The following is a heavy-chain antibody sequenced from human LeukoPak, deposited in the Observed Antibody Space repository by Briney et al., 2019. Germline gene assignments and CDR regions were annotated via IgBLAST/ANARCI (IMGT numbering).Heavy chain of an antibody. D-gene: IGHD2-2*02. CDR2: IYPGDSHT. V-gene: IGHV5-51*01. CDR1: GYGFPTYW. Sequence: GESLKISCKGSGYGFPTYWIGWVRQMPGKGLEWMGIIYPGDSHTRYSPSFQDQVTISVDKSISTAYLQWSSLKASDTAMYYCARGPYAYTSSATLGSYNWFDPWGQGSLVTVSS. CDR3: ARGPYAYTSSATLGSYNWFDP. J-gene: IGHJ5*02.